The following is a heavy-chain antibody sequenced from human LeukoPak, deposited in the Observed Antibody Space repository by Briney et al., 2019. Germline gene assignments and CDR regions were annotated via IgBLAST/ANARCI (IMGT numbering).Heavy chain of an antibody. J-gene: IGHJ4*02. CDR2: IYPGDSDT. Sequence: GESLKISCKGSGYSFTTYWIGWVRQMPGKGLEWMGIIYPGDSDTRYSPSFQGQVTISADKSTSTAYLQWNSLKASDTAMYYCARARYCSGGSCYAEYWGQGTLVTVSS. V-gene: IGHV5-51*01. CDR1: GYSFTTYW. CDR3: ARARYCSGGSCYAEY. D-gene: IGHD2-15*01.